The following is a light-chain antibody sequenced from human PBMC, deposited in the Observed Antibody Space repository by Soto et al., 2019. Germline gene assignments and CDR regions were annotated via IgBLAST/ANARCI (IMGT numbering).Light chain of an antibody. CDR1: SSDVGGYNY. J-gene: IGLJ2*01. Sequence: QSALTQPASVSGSPGQSITISCTGTSSDVGGYNYVSWYQHHPGKAPELIIYGVTNRPSGISLRFSGSKSGNTASLTISGLQAEDEADYYCTSYTSTGAPVLFGGVTQLTVL. V-gene: IGLV2-14*03. CDR2: GVT. CDR3: TSYTSTGAPVL.